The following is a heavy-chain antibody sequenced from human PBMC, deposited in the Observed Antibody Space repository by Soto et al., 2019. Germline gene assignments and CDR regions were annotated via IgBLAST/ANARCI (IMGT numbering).Heavy chain of an antibody. J-gene: IGHJ4*02. CDR2: IKQDGSEK. Sequence: PGGSLRLSCAASGFTFSSYWMSWVRQAPGKGLEWVANIKQDGSEKYYVDSVKGRFTISRDNAKNSLYLQMNSLRAEDTAVYYCARARSGNDSSGYYPSDYWGQGTLVTVSS. D-gene: IGHD3-22*01. CDR3: ARARSGNDSSGYYPSDY. V-gene: IGHV3-7*01. CDR1: GFTFSSYW.